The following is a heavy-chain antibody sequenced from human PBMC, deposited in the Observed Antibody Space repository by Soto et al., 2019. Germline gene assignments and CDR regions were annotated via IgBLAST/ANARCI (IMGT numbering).Heavy chain of an antibody. CDR2: LYTGTGT. CDR3: ARSRYTGTYYGRFLEY. D-gene: IGHD1-26*01. Sequence: GGSLRFSCAASVCTVSSTYLTWVRHSPGKGLEWVAILYTGTGTVYADSVKGRFTISRDSSKNTFYLQMNSLRAEDTAMYFCARSRYTGTYYGRFLEYWGQGSLVNVSS. V-gene: IGHV3-53*01. J-gene: IGHJ4*02. CDR1: VCTVSSTY.